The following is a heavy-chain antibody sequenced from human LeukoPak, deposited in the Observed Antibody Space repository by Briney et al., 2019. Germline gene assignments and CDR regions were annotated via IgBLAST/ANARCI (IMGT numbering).Heavy chain of an antibody. Sequence: PGGSLRLSCAASGFTLEDYAIHWVGQPPGKGRDWVSFISGDGGSTYYADSVKGRFTISRDNSKNSLYLQMNSLRTEDTALYYCAKDSLRDSSAYYPDYWGQGTLVTVSS. CDR3: AKDSLRDSSAYYPDY. CDR1: GFTLEDYA. V-gene: IGHV3-43*02. J-gene: IGHJ4*02. D-gene: IGHD3-22*01. CDR2: ISGDGGST.